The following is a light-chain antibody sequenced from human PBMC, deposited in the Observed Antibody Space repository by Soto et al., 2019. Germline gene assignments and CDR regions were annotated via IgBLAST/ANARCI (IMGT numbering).Light chain of an antibody. CDR1: QSVSSSY. CDR3: QQYGSSPPYT. J-gene: IGKJ2*01. Sequence: EIVLTQSPGTLSLSPGERATLSCRASQSVSSSYLAWYQQNPGQAPRLLIYGASSRATGIPDRFSGSGSGTDFTLTISRLEPEDFAVYYCQQYGSSPPYTFGQGPKLEI. V-gene: IGKV3-20*01. CDR2: GAS.